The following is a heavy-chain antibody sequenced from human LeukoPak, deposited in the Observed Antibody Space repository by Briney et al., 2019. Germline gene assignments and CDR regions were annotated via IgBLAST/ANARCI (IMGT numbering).Heavy chain of an antibody. CDR1: GYTFTGYY. CDR2: INPSSAAT. D-gene: IGHD5-24*01. V-gene: IGHV1-46*01. CDR3: AREGDGYSFDY. Sequence: GASVKVSCKASGYTFTGYYVHWVRQAPGQGLEWMGIINPSSAATSYAQKFQGRVTVTRDTSTSTVYMELSSLRYEDTAVYHCAREGDGYSFDYWGQGTLVTVSS. J-gene: IGHJ4*02.